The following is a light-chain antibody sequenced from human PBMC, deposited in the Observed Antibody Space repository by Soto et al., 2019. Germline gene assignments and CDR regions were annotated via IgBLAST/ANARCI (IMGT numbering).Light chain of an antibody. J-gene: IGLJ1*01. CDR1: TGSVTSGHY. Sequence: TVVTQEPSLTVSPGGTVTLTCGSSTGSVTSGHYPYWFQQKPGQAPRTLIYDTSNKHSWTPARFSGSLLGGKAALTLSGAQPEDEAEYYCWLSYSGALYVFGAGTKLTVL. CDR3: WLSYSGALYV. V-gene: IGLV7-46*01. CDR2: DTS.